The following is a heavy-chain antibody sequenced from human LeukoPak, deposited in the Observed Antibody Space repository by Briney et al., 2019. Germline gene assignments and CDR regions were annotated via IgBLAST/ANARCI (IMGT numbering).Heavy chain of an antibody. CDR1: GFTVSSNY. CDR2: IYSGGST. Sequence: GGSLRLSCAASGFTVSSNYMSWVRQAPGKGLEWVSVIYSGGSTYYADSVKGRSTISRDNSKNTLYLQMNSLRAEDTAVYYCARGADYYDSSGYYGEFDYWGQGTLVTVSS. J-gene: IGHJ4*02. V-gene: IGHV3-66*01. D-gene: IGHD3-22*01. CDR3: ARGADYYDSSGYYGEFDY.